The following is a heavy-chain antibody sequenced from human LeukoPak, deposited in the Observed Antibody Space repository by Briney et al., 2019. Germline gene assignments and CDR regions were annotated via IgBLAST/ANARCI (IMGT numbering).Heavy chain of an antibody. Sequence: KPSETLSLTCAVSDYSISSAYYWGWIRQPPGKGLEWIGSIYHSGSTDYNPSLKSRVTISVDTSKNQFSLKLRSVTAADTAVYYCARDRAYCGGDCYFDFWGQGTLVTVSS. CDR3: ARDRAYCGGDCYFDF. J-gene: IGHJ4*02. CDR1: DYSISSAYY. CDR2: IYHSGST. V-gene: IGHV4-38-2*02. D-gene: IGHD2-21*02.